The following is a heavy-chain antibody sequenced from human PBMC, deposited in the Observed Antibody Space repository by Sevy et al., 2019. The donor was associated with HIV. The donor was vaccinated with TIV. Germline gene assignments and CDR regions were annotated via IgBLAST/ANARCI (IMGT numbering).Heavy chain of an antibody. CDR1: GFTFNTYA. CDR3: ARDGGYDSRGYDLSNY. J-gene: IGHJ4*02. Sequence: GGSLRLSCAASGFTFNTYAMHWVRQAPGKGLEWVAVISYDGSNTYYADSVKGRFTISRDRSKNTLYLQMNSLRAEDTAVYFCARDGGYDSRGYDLSNYWGQGTLVTVSS. V-gene: IGHV3-30-3*01. CDR2: ISYDGSNT. D-gene: IGHD3-22*01.